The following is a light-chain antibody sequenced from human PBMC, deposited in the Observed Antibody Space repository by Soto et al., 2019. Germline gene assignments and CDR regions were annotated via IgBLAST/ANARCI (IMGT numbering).Light chain of an antibody. V-gene: IGLV2-11*01. CDR2: EVS. CDR1: SSDVGAYNY. Sequence: QSALTQPRSVSGSPGQSVTVSCIGTSSDVGAYNYVSWYQQHPGKAPKLVIYEVSHRPSGISDRFSGSKSGNTASLTISGLQVEDEADYYCSSYATGSPYVFGPGTKVTVL. CDR3: SSYATGSPYV. J-gene: IGLJ1*01.